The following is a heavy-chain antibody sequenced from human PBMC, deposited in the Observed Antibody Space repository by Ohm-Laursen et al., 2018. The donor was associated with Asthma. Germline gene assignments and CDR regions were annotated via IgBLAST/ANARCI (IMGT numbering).Heavy chain of an antibody. V-gene: IGHV1-3*01. CDR1: GYTFTSYA. CDR2: INAGNGNT. D-gene: IGHD2-15*01. CDR3: ASGSADCSGGSCYLYYYYYGMDA. J-gene: IGHJ6*02. Sequence: ASVKVSCNASGYTFTSYAMHWVRQAPGQRLEWMGWINAGNGNTKYSQKFQGRVTITRDTSASTAYMELSSLRSEDTAVYYCASGSADCSGGSCYLYYYYYGMDAWGQGTTVTVSS.